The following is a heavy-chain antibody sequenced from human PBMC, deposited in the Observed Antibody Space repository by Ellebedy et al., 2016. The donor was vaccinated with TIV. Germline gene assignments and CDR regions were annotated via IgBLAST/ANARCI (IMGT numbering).Heavy chain of an antibody. CDR1: GFTFSSYG. D-gene: IGHD4-17*01. Sequence: PGGSLRPSCAASGFTFSSYGMHWVRQAPGKGLEWAAVISSDVSHKYYADSVKGRFTISRDNSKNTLYLQMNSLRSEETAVYYCAKVGGTTVTTHLPGHDSFDLWGPGTMVTVS. V-gene: IGHV3-30*18. CDR2: ISSDVSHK. CDR3: AKVGGTTVTTHLPGHDSFDL. J-gene: IGHJ3*01.